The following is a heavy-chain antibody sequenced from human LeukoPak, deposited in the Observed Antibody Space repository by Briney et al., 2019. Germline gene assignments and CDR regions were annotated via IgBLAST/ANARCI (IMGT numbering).Heavy chain of an antibody. CDR3: AKVRGLLDY. CDR1: GFTFSDYY. CDR2: ISGSGGST. J-gene: IGHJ4*02. V-gene: IGHV3-23*01. D-gene: IGHD3-10*01. Sequence: GGSLRLSCAASGFTFSDYYMNWIRQAPGKGLEWVSAISGSGGSTYYADSVKGRFTISRDNSKNTLYLQMNSLRAEDTAVYYCAKVRGLLDYWGQGTLVTVSS.